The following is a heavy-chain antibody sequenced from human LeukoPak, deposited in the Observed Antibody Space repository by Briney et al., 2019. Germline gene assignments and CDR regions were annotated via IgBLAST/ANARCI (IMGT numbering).Heavy chain of an antibody. J-gene: IGHJ4*02. CDR3: AKPRPLDSSSWSHGDY. Sequence: GGSLRLSCAASGLTFSSYAMSWVRQAPGKGLEWVSAISGSGDSTYYGDSVKGRFTISRDNSKNTLYLQMNSLRAEDTAVYYCAKPRPLDSSSWSHGDYWGQGTLVTVSS. D-gene: IGHD6-13*01. CDR1: GLTFSSYA. V-gene: IGHV3-23*01. CDR2: ISGSGDST.